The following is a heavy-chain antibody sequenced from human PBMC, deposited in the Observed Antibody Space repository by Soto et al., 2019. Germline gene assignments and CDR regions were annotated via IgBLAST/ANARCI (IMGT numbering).Heavy chain of an antibody. D-gene: IGHD5-18*01. V-gene: IGHV1-69*01. CDR1: GGTFSSYA. J-gene: IGHJ6*02. CDR2: IIPIFGTA. Sequence: QVQLVQSGAEVKKPGSSVKVSCKASGGTFSSYAISWVRQAPGQGLEWMGGIIPIFGTANYAQKFQGRVTITADESTSTAYMELSSLRSEDTAVYYCAREGYSYEDYYYYYGMDVWGQGTTVTVSS. CDR3: AREGYSYEDYYYYYGMDV.